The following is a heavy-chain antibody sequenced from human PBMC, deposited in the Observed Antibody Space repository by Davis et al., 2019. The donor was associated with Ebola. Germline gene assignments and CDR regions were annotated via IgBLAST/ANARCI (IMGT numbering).Heavy chain of an antibody. V-gene: IGHV3-64D*06. CDR2: ISSNGRST. J-gene: IGHJ4*02. CDR1: GFTVSSYA. D-gene: IGHD6-6*01. CDR3: VKDRGIEARPPLFDY. Sequence: GESLKISCSASGFTVSSYALHWVRQAPGKGLEYVSAISSNGRSTYYADSVKGRFTISRDNSKNTLYLQMSSLRAEDTAVYYCVKDRGIEARPPLFDYWGQGTLVTVSP.